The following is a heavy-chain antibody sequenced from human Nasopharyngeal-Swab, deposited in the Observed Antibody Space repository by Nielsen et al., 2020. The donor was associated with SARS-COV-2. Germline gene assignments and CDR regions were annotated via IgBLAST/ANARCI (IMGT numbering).Heavy chain of an antibody. CDR3: AKDGTLLGYYYYGMDV. D-gene: IGHD2-8*02. V-gene: IGHV3-23*03. J-gene: IGHJ6*02. CDR2: IYSGGSST. CDR1: GFTFSSYA. Sequence: GESLKISCAASGFTFSSYAMSWVRQAPGKGLEWVSVIYSGGSSTYCADSVKGRFTISRDNSKNTLYLQMNSLRAEDTAVYYCAKDGTLLGYYYYGMDVWGQGTTVTVSS.